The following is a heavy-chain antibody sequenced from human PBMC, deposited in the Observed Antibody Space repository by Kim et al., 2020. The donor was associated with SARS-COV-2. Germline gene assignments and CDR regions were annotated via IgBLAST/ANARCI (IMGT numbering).Heavy chain of an antibody. CDR1: GFDFSTSW. V-gene: IGHV3-74*03. D-gene: IGHD3-22*01. CDR3: AKVGDYDSSGFYAFFRS. CDR2: IRSDGVDI. Sequence: GGSLRLSCAASGFDFSTSWIHWVRQAPGKGLVWVSLIRSDGVDITYADSVKGRFTISRDNAKNTLYLQMNGLRTEDTAVYYCAKVGDYDSSGFYAFFRSWGQGTRVTVSS. J-gene: IGHJ5*02.